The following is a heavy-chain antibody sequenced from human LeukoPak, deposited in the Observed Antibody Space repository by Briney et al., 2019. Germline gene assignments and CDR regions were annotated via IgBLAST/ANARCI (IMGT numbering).Heavy chain of an antibody. Sequence: GGSLRLSCAASGFTFSSYGMSWVRQAPGKGLEWVSAISGSGGSTYYADSVKGRFTISRDNSKNTLYLQMNSLRAEDTAVYYCARDRFRYGSGSLGNWFDPWGQGTLVTVSS. CDR2: ISGSGGST. CDR1: GFTFSSYG. D-gene: IGHD3-10*01. CDR3: ARDRFRYGSGSLGNWFDP. V-gene: IGHV3-23*01. J-gene: IGHJ5*02.